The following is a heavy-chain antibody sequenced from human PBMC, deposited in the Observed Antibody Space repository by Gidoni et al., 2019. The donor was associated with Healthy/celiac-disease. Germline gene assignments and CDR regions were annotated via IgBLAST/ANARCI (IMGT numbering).Heavy chain of an antibody. D-gene: IGHD3-10*01. CDR3: ARGGFGELSEYYFDY. J-gene: IGHJ4*02. CDR1: GFTFSSYA. V-gene: IGHV3-30-3*01. CDR2: ISYDGSNK. Sequence: QVQLVESGGGVVQPGRSLRPSCAASGFTFSSYAMHWVRQAPGKGLEWVAVISYDGSNKYYADSVKGRFTISRDNSKNTLYLQMNSLRAEDTAVYYCARGGFGELSEYYFDYWGQGTLVTVSS.